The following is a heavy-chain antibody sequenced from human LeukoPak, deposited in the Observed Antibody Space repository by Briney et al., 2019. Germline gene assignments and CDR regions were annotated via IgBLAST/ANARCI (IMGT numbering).Heavy chain of an antibody. CDR3: ARDGWITVAGYFDY. CDR2: IIPIFGTA. Sequence: SVKVSCKASGGTFSSYAISWVRQAPGQGLEWMGGIIPIFGTANYAQKFQGRVTITADESTSTAYMELSSLRSEDTAVYYCARDGWITVAGYFDYWGQGTLVTVPS. V-gene: IGHV1-69*01. CDR1: GGTFSSYA. D-gene: IGHD6-19*01. J-gene: IGHJ4*02.